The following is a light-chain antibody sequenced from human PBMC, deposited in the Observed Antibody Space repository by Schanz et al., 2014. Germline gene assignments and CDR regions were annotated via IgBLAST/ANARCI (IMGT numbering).Light chain of an antibody. CDR3: SSYTSSTTLV. Sequence: QSALTQPASVSGSPGQSVTISCTGISSDVGSYKLVSWYQQHPGKAPKLMIYEATKRPSGVSNRFSGSKSGNTASLTISGLQAEDEADYYCSSYTSSTTLVFGGGTKLTVL. CDR2: EAT. J-gene: IGLJ3*02. CDR1: SSDVGSYKL. V-gene: IGLV2-14*02.